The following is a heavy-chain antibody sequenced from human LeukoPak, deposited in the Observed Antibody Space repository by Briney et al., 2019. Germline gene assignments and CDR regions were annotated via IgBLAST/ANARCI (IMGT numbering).Heavy chain of an antibody. J-gene: IGHJ4*02. D-gene: IGHD1-26*01. CDR1: GYTCTCYY. CDR3: ARDSGVGATLFDY. Sequence: ASVKVSCKASGYTCTCYYMHWVRQAPGQGREGMGWINPNSGGTNYGQKFQGRGTMTRDTSISTAYMELSRLRSDDTAVYYCARDSGVGATLFDYWGQGTLVTVSS. CDR2: INPNSGGT. V-gene: IGHV1-2*02.